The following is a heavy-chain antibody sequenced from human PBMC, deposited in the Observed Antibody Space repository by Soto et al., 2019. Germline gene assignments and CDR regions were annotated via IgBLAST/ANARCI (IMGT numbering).Heavy chain of an antibody. CDR2: ISSSSSTI. CDR1: GFTFSSYS. V-gene: IGHV3-48*01. J-gene: IGHJ4*02. Sequence: EVQLVESGGGLVQPGGSLRLSCAASGFTFSSYSMNWVRQAPGKGLEWVSYISSSSSTIYYADSVKGRFTISRDNAKNSLYLQMNSLRAEDTAVYYCARGYSQYSSSSVFGKCFDYWGQGTLVTVSS. D-gene: IGHD6-6*01. CDR3: ARGYSQYSSSSVFGKCFDY.